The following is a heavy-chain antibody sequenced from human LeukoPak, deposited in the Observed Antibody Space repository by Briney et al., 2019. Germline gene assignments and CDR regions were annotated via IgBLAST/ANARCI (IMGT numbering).Heavy chain of an antibody. J-gene: IGHJ3*02. Sequence: PGGSLRLSCAASGFTFSSYAMHWVRQAPGKGLEWVAVIWYGGSNKYYADSVKGRFTISRDNSKNTLYLQMNSLRAEDTAVYYCARTPRQSMITFGGVIVIPRAFDIWGQGTMVTVSS. D-gene: IGHD3-16*02. CDR3: ARTPRQSMITFGGVIVIPRAFDI. CDR2: IWYGGSNK. CDR1: GFTFSSYA. V-gene: IGHV3-33*08.